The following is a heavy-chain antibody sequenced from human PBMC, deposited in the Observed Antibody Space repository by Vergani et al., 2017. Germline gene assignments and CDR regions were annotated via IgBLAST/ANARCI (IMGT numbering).Heavy chain of an antibody. V-gene: IGHV3-9*01. Sequence: EVDLVESGGGLAQPGGSLRLSCEASGITFWKFGMHWVRQGPGKGLEWVSGISWNSGAVDYADTVRGRFTFSRDNAKNSLFLEMNSLRFEDTAVYFCTKGSVYYQDSAGHGYDPYAGFDLWGQGTLVTVSS. D-gene: IGHD5-12*01. CDR3: TKGSVYYQDSAGHGYDPYAGFDL. CDR1: GITFWKFG. J-gene: IGHJ3*01. CDR2: ISWNSGAV.